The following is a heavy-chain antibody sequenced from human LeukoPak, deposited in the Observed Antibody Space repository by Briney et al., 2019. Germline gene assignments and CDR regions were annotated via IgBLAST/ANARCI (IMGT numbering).Heavy chain of an antibody. CDR3: AKDVEPITIFGVVITQDAFDI. V-gene: IGHV3-23*01. CDR1: GFTFSIYA. CDR2: ISGSGGST. D-gene: IGHD3-3*01. Sequence: GGSLRLSCAASGFTFSIYAMSCVRQPPGKGLEWVSCISGSGGSTYYADSVKGRFTISRDNSKNTLYLQMNSLRAEDTAVYYCAKDVEPITIFGVVITQDAFDIWGQGTMVTVSS. J-gene: IGHJ3*02.